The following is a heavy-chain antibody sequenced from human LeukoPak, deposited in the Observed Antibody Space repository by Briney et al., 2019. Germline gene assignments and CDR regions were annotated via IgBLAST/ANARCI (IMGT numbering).Heavy chain of an antibody. CDR2: IYSGGST. J-gene: IGHJ4*02. CDR1: GFTVSSNY. Sequence: PGGSLRLSCAASGFTVSSNYMSWVRQAPGKGLEWVSVIYSGGSTYYADSVKGRFTISRDNSKNTLYLQMNSLRAEDTAVYYCARDSGHSSSWSPHTLDYWGQGTLVTVSS. V-gene: IGHV3-53*01. CDR3: ARDSGHSSSWSPHTLDY. D-gene: IGHD6-13*01.